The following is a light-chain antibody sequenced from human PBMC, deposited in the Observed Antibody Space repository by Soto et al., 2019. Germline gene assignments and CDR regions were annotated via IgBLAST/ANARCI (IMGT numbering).Light chain of an antibody. Sequence: QSALTQPASVSGSPGQSITISCTGTSGDIGGYNYVSWYQQHPGKAPKLLISEVTNRPSGVSNRFSGSKSGNTASLTISGLQAEDEADYYCCSLTTSHTYVFGSGTKVTVL. CDR1: SGDIGGYNY. J-gene: IGLJ1*01. CDR2: EVT. CDR3: CSLTTSHTYV. V-gene: IGLV2-14*01.